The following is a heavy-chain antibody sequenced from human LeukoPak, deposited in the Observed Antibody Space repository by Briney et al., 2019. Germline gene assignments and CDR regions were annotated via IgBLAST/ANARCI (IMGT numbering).Heavy chain of an antibody. J-gene: IGHJ4*02. D-gene: IGHD3-10*01. V-gene: IGHV4-39*01. CDR3: ARLYGSGSYPPSNFDY. CDR1: GGSISSSSYY. Sequence: SETLSLTCTVSGGSISSSSYYWGWIRQPPGKGLEWIGSIYYSGSTHYNPSLKSRVTIYVDTSKNQFSLKLTSVTAADTAVYYCARLYGSGSYPPSNFDYWGQGTLVTVSS. CDR2: IYYSGST.